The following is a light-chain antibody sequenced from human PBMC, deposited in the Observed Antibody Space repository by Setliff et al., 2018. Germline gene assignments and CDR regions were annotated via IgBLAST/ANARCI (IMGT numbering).Light chain of an antibody. V-gene: IGLV2-14*01. Sequence: ALTQPASVSGSPGQSITISCTGTSSDIGGYNYVSWYQQHSGKAPKLMIYEVSNRPSGVSNRFSGSKSGNTASLTISGLQAEDEADYYCSSYASSSIPYVFGSGTKV. J-gene: IGLJ1*01. CDR2: EVS. CDR1: SSDIGGYNY. CDR3: SSYASSSIPYV.